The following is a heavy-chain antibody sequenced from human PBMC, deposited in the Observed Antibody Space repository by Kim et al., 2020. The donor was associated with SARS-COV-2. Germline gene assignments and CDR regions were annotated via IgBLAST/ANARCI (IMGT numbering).Heavy chain of an antibody. Sequence: ASVKVSCKASGYTFTGYYMHWVRQAPGQGLEWMGWINPNSGGTNYAQKFQGRVTMTRDTSISTAYMELSRLRSDDTAVYYCARGYGDYEGYYYYHYGMDVWGQGTTVTVSS. CDR3: ARGYGDYEGYYYYHYGMDV. CDR1: GYTFTGYY. V-gene: IGHV1-2*02. CDR2: INPNSGGT. J-gene: IGHJ6*02. D-gene: IGHD4-17*01.